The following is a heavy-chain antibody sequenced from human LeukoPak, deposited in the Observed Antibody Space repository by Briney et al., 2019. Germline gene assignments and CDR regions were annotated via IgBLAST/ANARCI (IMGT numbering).Heavy chain of an antibody. D-gene: IGHD4-17*01. CDR1: GFTFSSYA. Sequence: GGSLRLSCAAPGFTFSSYAMHWVRQAPGKGLEWVAVISYDGSDKYYADSVKGRFTISRDNSKNTLYLQMNSLRAEDTAVYYCARDDYGDLNWFDPWGQGTLVTVSS. CDR3: ARDDYGDLNWFDP. J-gene: IGHJ5*02. CDR2: ISYDGSDK. V-gene: IGHV3-30-3*01.